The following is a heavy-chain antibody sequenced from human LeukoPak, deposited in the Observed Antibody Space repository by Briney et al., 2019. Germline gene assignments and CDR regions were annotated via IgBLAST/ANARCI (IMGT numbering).Heavy chain of an antibody. CDR1: GFTFSSHG. D-gene: IGHD6-13*01. Sequence: GGSLRLSCAASGFTFSSHGMSWVRQAPGKGLEWVSAISGSGGSTYYADSVKGRFTISRDNSKNTLYLQMNSLRAEDTAVYYCAKAKSSSWLIYFDYWGQGTLVTVSS. CDR2: ISGSGGST. CDR3: AKAKSSSWLIYFDY. J-gene: IGHJ4*02. V-gene: IGHV3-23*01.